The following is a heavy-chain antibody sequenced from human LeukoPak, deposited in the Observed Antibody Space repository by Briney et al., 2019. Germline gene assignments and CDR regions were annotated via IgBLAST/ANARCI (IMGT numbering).Heavy chain of an antibody. D-gene: IGHD2-2*01. CDR3: AKQRSEVPVAAANY. J-gene: IGHJ4*02. Sequence: GGSLRLSCATSGFTFSSYAMSWVRQAPGKGLEWVSGISGSGASTYYEDSVKGRFTISRDNSKNTLHLQMNSLRVEDTAVYCCAKQRSEVPVAAANYWGQGSLVTVSS. V-gene: IGHV3-23*01. CDR2: ISGSGAST. CDR1: GFTFSSYA.